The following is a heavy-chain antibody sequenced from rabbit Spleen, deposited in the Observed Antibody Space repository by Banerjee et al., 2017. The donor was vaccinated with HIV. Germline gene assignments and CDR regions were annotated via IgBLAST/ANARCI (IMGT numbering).Heavy chain of an antibody. CDR2: INTVTGKS. CDR1: GFSFSDKDV. CDR3: ARNYVNAFDP. D-gene: IGHD1-1*01. J-gene: IGHJ2*01. Sequence: QSLEESGGGLVKPGGTLTLTCTVSGFSFSDKDVMCWVRQAPGKGLEWIACINTVTGKSVYASWAKGRFIMSRTSSTTVTLQMTSLTAADTATYFCARNYVNAFDPWGPGTLVTVS. V-gene: IGHV1S40*01.